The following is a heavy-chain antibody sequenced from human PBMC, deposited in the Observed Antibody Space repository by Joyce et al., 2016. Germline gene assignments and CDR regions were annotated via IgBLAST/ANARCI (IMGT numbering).Heavy chain of an antibody. Sequence: QVQLVESGGGVVQPGRSLRLSCAASGLTLSNYGVHWGRQATGKGLEWVAVISYDGIYKYYADSVKGRFTISRDNSKNTVCLEMNSLRAEDTAVYYCAKILTATYSSGWFLDYWGQGTLVTVSS. J-gene: IGHJ4*02. V-gene: IGHV3-30*18. D-gene: IGHD6-25*01. CDR3: AKILTATYSSGWFLDY. CDR1: GLTLSNYG. CDR2: ISYDGIYK.